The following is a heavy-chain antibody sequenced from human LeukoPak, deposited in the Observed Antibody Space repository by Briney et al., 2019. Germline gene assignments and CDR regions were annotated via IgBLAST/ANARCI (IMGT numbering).Heavy chain of an antibody. CDR3: ARTYYYDSSGNWFDP. V-gene: IGHV1-69*13. J-gene: IGHJ5*02. CDR1: GGTFSSYA. CDR2: IIPIFGTA. Sequence: SVKVSCKASGGTFSSYAISWVRQALGQGLEWMGGIIPIFGTANYAQKFQGRVTITADESTSTAYMELSSLRSEDTAVYYCARTYYYDSSGNWFDPWGQGTLVTVSS. D-gene: IGHD3-22*01.